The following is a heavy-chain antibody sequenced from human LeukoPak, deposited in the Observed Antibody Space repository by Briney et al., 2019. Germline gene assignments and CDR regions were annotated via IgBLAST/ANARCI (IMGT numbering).Heavy chain of an antibody. CDR2: ISWNSSSI. D-gene: IGHD3-16*01. J-gene: IGHJ4*02. V-gene: IGHV3-9*01. CDR3: AKDSGYDYYFDY. CDR1: GFTFDDYA. Sequence: GRSLRLSCAASGFTFDDYAMHWVRQAPGKGLEWVSGISWNSSSIGYADSVKGRFTISRDNAKNSLYLQMNSLRAEDTALYYCAKDSGYDYYFDYWGQGTLVTVSS.